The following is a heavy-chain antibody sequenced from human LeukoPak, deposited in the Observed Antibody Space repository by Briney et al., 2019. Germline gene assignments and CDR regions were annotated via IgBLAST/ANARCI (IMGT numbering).Heavy chain of an antibody. CDR1: GGSISSYY. D-gene: IGHD5-18*01. CDR3: AGGLIQPFDY. Sequence: SETLSLTCTVSGGSISSYYWSWIRQPPGKGLEWIGYIYYSGSTNYNPSLKSRVTISVDTSKNQFSLKLSSVTAADTAVYYCAGGLIQPFDYWGQGTLVTVSS. CDR2: IYYSGST. J-gene: IGHJ4*02. V-gene: IGHV4-59*08.